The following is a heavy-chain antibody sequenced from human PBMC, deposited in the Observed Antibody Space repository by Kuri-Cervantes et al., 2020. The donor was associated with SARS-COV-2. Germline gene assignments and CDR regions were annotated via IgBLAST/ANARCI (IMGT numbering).Heavy chain of an antibody. J-gene: IGHJ4*02. CDR3: ARARLIAVADY. CDR1: GFTFGDNY. Sequence: GESLKISCAASGFTFGDNYMSWIRQTPGKGLEWVANIKQDGSEKYYVDSVKGRFTISRDNAKNSLYLQMNSLRAEDTAVYYCARARLIAVADYWGQGTLVTVSS. CDR2: IKQDGSEK. D-gene: IGHD6-19*01. V-gene: IGHV3-7*01.